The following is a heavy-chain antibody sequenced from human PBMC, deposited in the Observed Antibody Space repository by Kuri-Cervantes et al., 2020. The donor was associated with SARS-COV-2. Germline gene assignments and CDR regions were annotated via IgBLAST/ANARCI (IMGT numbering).Heavy chain of an antibody. V-gene: IGHV3-64*01. CDR3: ARDPGGGIAARPVIGWYFDL. D-gene: IGHD6-6*01. CDR2: ISSNGGST. CDR1: GFTFSSYA. Sequence: GGSLRLSCAASGFTFSSYAMHWVRQAPGKGLEYVSAISSNGGSTYYANSVKGRFTISRDNSKNTLYLQMGSLRAEDMAVYYCARDPGGGIAARPVIGWYFDLWGRGTLVTVSS. J-gene: IGHJ2*01.